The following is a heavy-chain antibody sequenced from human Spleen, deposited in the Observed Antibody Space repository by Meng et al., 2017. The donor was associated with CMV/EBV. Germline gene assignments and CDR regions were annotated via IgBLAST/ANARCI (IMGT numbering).Heavy chain of an antibody. CDR3: AKDQGVIGSYYFDY. CDR1: GTSFSDYS. D-gene: IGHD3-16*02. Sequence: LSLTCAVYGTSFSDYSRTWIRHSPRKGLEWVAIIWFDGSSKYYADSVKGRFTISRDNSKNTLYLQMNSLRAEDTALYYCAKDQGVIGSYYFDYWGQGTLVTVSS. CDR2: IWFDGSSK. J-gene: IGHJ4*02. V-gene: IGHV3-33*06.